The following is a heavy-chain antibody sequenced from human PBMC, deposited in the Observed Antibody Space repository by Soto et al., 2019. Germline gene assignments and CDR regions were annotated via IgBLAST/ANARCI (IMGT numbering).Heavy chain of an antibody. J-gene: IGHJ4*02. V-gene: IGHV4-59*01. CDR3: ARDEAVAGDPSVGFDY. D-gene: IGHD6-19*01. CDR2: IYYSGST. Sequence: PSETLSLTCTVSGGSISSYYWSWIRQPPGKGLEWIGYIYYSGSTNYNPSLKSRVTISVDTSKNQFSLKLSSVTAADTAVYYCARDEAVAGDPSVGFDYWGQGTLVTVS. CDR1: GGSISSYY.